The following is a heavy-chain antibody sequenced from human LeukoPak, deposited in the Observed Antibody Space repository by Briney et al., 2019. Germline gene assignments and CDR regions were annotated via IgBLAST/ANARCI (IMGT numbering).Heavy chain of an antibody. CDR2: INTDGSST. V-gene: IGHV3-74*01. D-gene: IGHD1-14*01. CDR1: GFTFSSYW. CDR3: ARGSDHAQYFQH. J-gene: IGHJ1*01. Sequence: GSLRLSCAASGFTFSSYWMHWVRQAPGKGLVWVSRINTDGSSTTYADSVKGRFTISRDNAKNTLYLQMNSLRAEDTAVYFCARGSDHAQYFQHWGQGTLVTVSS.